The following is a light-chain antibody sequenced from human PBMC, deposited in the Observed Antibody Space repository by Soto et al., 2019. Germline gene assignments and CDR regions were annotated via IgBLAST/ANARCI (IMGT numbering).Light chain of an antibody. V-gene: IGKV1-33*01. CDR1: QDITNC. Sequence: EIQMTQSPSSLSASVGDRVTITCQATQDITNCLNWYQQKPGQAPKLLIYDASNLETGVPARFSGSGSGTDFSVTITSLQPEDIATYYCKQYENLPWTFGQGTKVEI. CDR3: KQYENLPWT. J-gene: IGKJ1*01. CDR2: DAS.